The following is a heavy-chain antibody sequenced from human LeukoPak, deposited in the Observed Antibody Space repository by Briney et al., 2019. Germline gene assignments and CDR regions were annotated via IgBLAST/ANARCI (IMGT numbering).Heavy chain of an antibody. Sequence: KPSETLSLTCTVSGGSIRSYYWSWIRQPPGKGLGWIAYIYYSGSTNYNPSLKSRVTISVDTSKNQFSLKLSSVTAADTAVYYCARVYYSNSYDYWYFDLWGRGTLVTVSS. J-gene: IGHJ2*01. CDR3: ARVYYSNSYDYWYFDL. CDR2: IYYSGST. CDR1: GGSIRSYY. D-gene: IGHD6-13*01. V-gene: IGHV4-59*01.